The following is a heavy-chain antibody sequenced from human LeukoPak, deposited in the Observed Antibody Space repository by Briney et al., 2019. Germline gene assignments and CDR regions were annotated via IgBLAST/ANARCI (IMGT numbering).Heavy chain of an antibody. D-gene: IGHD1-26*01. CDR2: IYYSGST. CDR1: GVSISSGGYY. V-gene: IGHV4-31*03. Sequence: RPSETLSLTCTVSGVSISSGGYYWSWIRQHPGKGLEWIGYIYYSGSTYYNPSLKSRVTISVDTSKNQFSLKMSSVTAADMAVYYCARTMWELLIFDYWGQGTLVTVSS. CDR3: ARTMWELLIFDY. J-gene: IGHJ4*02.